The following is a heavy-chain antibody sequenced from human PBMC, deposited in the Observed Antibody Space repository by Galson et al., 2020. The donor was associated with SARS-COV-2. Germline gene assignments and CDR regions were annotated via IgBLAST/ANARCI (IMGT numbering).Heavy chain of an antibody. CDR2: IDSSGGGI. Sequence: GGSLRLSCAASGFTFDTYEMNWVRQAPGKGLEWISYIDSSGGGIHYADSVRGRFTISRDNAKRSLFLQMNSLTVEDTAVYYCARERSHCAGDCGDYWGQGTLVTVSS. D-gene: IGHD2-21*02. CDR1: GFTFDTYE. CDR3: ARERSHCAGDCGDY. J-gene: IGHJ4*02. V-gene: IGHV3-48*03.